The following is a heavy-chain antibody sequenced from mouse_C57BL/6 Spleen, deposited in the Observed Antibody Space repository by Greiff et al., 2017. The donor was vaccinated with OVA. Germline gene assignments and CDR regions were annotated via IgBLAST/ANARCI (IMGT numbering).Heavy chain of an antibody. D-gene: IGHD1-1*01. CDR2: INPNNGGT. V-gene: IGHV1-18*01. J-gene: IGHJ2*01. CDR1: GYTFTDYN. CDR3: ARRRYYYGSSYYFDY. Sequence: EVKLQESGPELVKPGASVKIPCKASGYTFTDYNMDWVKQSHGKSLEWIGDINPNNGGTIYNQKFKGKATLTVDKSSSTAYMELRSLTSEDTAVYYCARRRYYYGSSYYFDYWGQGTTLTVSS.